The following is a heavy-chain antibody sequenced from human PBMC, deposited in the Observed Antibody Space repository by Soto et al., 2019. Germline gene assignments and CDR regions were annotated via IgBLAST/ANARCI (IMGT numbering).Heavy chain of an antibody. CDR1: GGTFSSYA. D-gene: IGHD3-9*01. CDR3: ARGRYDILTGYPRAFDI. V-gene: IGHV1-69*13. J-gene: IGHJ3*02. Sequence: SVQFSCNASGGTFSSYAISWVRQSPGQWLEWMGGIIPIFGTANYAQKFQGRVTITADESTSTAYMELSSLRSEDTAVYYCARGRYDILTGYPRAFDIWGQGTMVTVSS. CDR2: IIPIFGTA.